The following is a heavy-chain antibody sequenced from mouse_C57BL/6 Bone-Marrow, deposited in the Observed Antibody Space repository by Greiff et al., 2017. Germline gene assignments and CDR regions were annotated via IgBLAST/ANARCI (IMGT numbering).Heavy chain of an antibody. Sequence: QVQLQQPGAELVMPGASVKLSCKASGYTFTSYWMHWVKQRPGQGLEWIGEIDPSGSYTNYNQKFKGKSTLTVDKSSSTAYMQLSSLTSEDSAVYCCARDYGSSGDFDYWGQGTTLTVSS. CDR3: ARDYGSSGDFDY. CDR2: IDPSGSYT. J-gene: IGHJ2*01. V-gene: IGHV1-69*01. CDR1: GYTFTSYW. D-gene: IGHD1-1*01.